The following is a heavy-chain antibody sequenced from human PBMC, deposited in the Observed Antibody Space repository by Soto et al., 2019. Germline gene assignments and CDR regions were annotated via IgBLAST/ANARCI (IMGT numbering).Heavy chain of an antibody. CDR3: ARGLSWSPYFES. J-gene: IGHJ4*02. Sequence: QVQLQESGPGLVKPSETLSLTCTVSGASISTRSWNWIRQAPGKGLEWIGYLYYSGTTNYNPSLKSPVTISADTSKNQVSLKLTSVTAADTAVYFCARGLSWSPYFESWGQGILVTVSS. CDR2: LYYSGTT. CDR1: GASISTRS. D-gene: IGHD3-3*01. V-gene: IGHV4-59*11.